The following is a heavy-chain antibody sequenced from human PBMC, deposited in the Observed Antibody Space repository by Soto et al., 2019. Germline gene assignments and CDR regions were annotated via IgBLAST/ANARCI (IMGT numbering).Heavy chain of an antibody. CDR1: GFSFSNNA. D-gene: IGHD4-17*01. CDR3: AKHDYGEYQLYDC. Sequence: GGSLRLSCATSGFSFSNNAMTWVRKAPGKGLEWVSSISERGGYTFYADSVKGRNTISRDNLNSILYLQMNSLRADDTAVYYCAKHDYGEYQLYDCCGQGT. J-gene: IGHJ4*02. V-gene: IGHV3-23*01. CDR2: ISERGGYT.